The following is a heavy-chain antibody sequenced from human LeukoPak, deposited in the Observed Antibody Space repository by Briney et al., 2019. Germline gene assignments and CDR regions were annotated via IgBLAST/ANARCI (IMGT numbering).Heavy chain of an antibody. D-gene: IGHD6-13*01. V-gene: IGHV3-48*03. CDR3: AINAAAGTS. CDR2: ISSSGSTI. CDR1: GFTFSSYE. J-gene: IGHJ1*01. Sequence: GGSLRLSCAASGFTFSSYEMNWVRQAPGKGLEWGSYISSSGSTIYYADSVKGRFTISRDNAKNSLYLQMNSLRAEDTAVYYCAINAAAGTSWGQGTLVTVSS.